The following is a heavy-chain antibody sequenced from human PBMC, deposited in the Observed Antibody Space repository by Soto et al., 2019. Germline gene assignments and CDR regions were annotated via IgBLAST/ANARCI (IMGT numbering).Heavy chain of an antibody. D-gene: IGHD1-26*01. CDR3: ARGGATDFDY. J-gene: IGHJ4*02. CDR1: GFPVTSDH. V-gene: IGHV3-66*01. Sequence: HPGGSLRLSCAASGFPVTSDHMSWVRQPPGKGLEWVSLIYSGGNTNYPDSVKGRFTISRDNSRNTVHLQMNSLRAEDTAVYYCARGGATDFDYWGQGTLVTVSS. CDR2: IYSGGNT.